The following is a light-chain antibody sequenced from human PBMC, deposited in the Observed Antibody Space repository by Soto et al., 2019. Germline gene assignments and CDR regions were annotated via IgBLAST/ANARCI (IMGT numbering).Light chain of an antibody. CDR3: GSWDGALNAWV. CDR1: SSDVGGYNY. Sequence: QSALTQPPSASGSPGQSVAISCTGTSSDVGGYNYVSWYQQHPGKAPKLMIYEVNKRPSGVPDRFSGSKSGTSATLGIVGLQPGDEADYYCGSWDGALNAWVFGGGTKLTVL. J-gene: IGLJ3*02. CDR2: EVN. V-gene: IGLV2-8*01.